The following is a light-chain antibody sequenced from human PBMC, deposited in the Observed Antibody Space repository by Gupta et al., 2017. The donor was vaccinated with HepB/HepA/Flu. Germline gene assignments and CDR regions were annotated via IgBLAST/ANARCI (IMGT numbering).Light chain of an antibody. Sequence: SYELTQPPSVSVSPGQTASITCSGDKLGDKYACWYQQKPGQSPVLVIYQDSKRPSGIPERFSGSNSGNTATLTSRGTQAMDEADYYCQAWDSNVVFGGGTKLTVL. J-gene: IGLJ2*01. CDR3: QAWDSNVV. V-gene: IGLV3-1*01. CDR2: QDS. CDR1: KLGDKY.